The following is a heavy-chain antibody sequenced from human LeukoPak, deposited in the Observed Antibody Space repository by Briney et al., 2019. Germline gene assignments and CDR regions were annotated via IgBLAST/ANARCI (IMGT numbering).Heavy chain of an antibody. CDR3: ARLRGLGPSDAFDI. Sequence: SETLSLTCTVSGYSISSGYYWGWIRQPPGKGLEWIGSIYHSGSTYNNPSLKSRVTISVDTSKNQFSLKLSSVTAADTAVYYCARLRGLGPSDAFDIWGQGTMVTVSS. J-gene: IGHJ3*02. CDR1: GYSISSGYY. V-gene: IGHV4-38-2*02. CDR2: IYHSGST. D-gene: IGHD2-15*01.